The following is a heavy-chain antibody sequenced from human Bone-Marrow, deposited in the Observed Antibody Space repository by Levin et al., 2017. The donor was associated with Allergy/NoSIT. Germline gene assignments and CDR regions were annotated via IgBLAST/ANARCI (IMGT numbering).Heavy chain of an antibody. CDR1: GFTFDDHA. D-gene: IGHD2-2*01. CDR2: ISWNGAST. Sequence: GGSLRLSCVASGFTFDDHAMHWVRQAPGKGLEWVSLISWNGASTYYADSVKGRFTVSRDNSKNSLYLQMSSLRAEDTALYYCAKEATPGYCSTSSCYWVDYWGPGTLVTVSS. V-gene: IGHV3-43D*04. CDR3: AKEATPGYCSTSSCYWVDY. J-gene: IGHJ4*02.